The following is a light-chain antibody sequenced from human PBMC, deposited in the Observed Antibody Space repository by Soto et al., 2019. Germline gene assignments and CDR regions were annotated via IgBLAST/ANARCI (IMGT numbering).Light chain of an antibody. CDR3: QQYGYSPGLA. CDR2: DAT. CDR1: QSVSSNY. J-gene: IGKJ4*01. Sequence: EIVLTQSPGTLSLSPGERATLSCRASQSVSSNYLAWYQQKSGQAPRLLIYDATSRATDVPDRFSGSGSGTDFTLTISRLEPEDFVVYYCQQYGYSPGLAVGGGTKVEIK. V-gene: IGKV3-20*01.